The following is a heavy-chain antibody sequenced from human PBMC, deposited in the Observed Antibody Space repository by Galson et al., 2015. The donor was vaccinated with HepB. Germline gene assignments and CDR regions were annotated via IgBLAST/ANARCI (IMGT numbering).Heavy chain of an antibody. CDR2: INHSGST. V-gene: IGHV4-34*01. J-gene: IGHJ3*02. CDR1: GGSFSGYY. Sequence: ETLSLTCAVYGGSFSGYYWSWIRQPPGKGLEWIGEINHSGSTSYNPSLKSRVTISVDTSKNQFSLKLSSVTAADTAVYYCARDDVVGASSDAFDIWGQGTMVTVSS. CDR3: ARDDVVGASSDAFDI. D-gene: IGHD1-26*01.